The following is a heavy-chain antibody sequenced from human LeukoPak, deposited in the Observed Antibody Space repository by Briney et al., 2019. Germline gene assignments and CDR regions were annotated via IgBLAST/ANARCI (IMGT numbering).Heavy chain of an antibody. Sequence: PSETLSLTCTVSGGSISSYYWSWIPQPPGKGLEWIGDIYYRVSTNYNPSLKSRVTISVDTSKNQFSLKLSSVTAADTAVYYCARQGGGFWYFDLWGRGTLVTVSS. CDR2: IYYRVST. D-gene: IGHD6-25*01. V-gene: IGHV4-59*08. CDR1: GGSISSYY. CDR3: ARQGGGFWYFDL. J-gene: IGHJ2*01.